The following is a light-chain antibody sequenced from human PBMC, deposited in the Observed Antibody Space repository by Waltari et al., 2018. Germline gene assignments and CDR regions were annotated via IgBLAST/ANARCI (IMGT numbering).Light chain of an antibody. V-gene: IGKV1-5*03. J-gene: IGKJ1*01. CDR3: QQYNSYPWT. CDR2: KVS. CDR1: QSTRPW. Sequence: DIQMPQTTTTLSASEGAGVTLTCRASQSTRPWLSWYQQKPGKAPNLLIYKVSSLQSGVPSRFGGSGSGTEFTLTISSLQPDDFATYYCQQYNSYPWTFGQGTKVEIK.